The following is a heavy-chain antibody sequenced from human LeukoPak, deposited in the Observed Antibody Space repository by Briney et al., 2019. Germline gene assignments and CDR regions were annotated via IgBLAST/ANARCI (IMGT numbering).Heavy chain of an antibody. Sequence: GASVKVSRKASGYDFTSAGITWVRRAPGQGLEWMGWISPYNGNTRYAQKFQGRVAMTTDTSTTTAYMELRGLRFNDTAVYYCARAGSGSGWYFDYWGQGTLVTVSS. V-gene: IGHV1-18*01. CDR1: GYDFTSAG. CDR3: ARAGSGSGWYFDY. J-gene: IGHJ4*02. D-gene: IGHD6-19*01. CDR2: ISPYNGNT.